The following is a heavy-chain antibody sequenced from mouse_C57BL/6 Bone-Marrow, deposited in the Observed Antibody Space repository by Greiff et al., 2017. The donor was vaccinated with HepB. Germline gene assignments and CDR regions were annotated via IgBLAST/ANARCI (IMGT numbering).Heavy chain of an antibody. V-gene: IGHV6-3*01. Sequence: EVKLVESGGGLVQPGGSMKLSCVASGFTFSNYWMNWVRQSPEKGLEWVAQIRLKSDNYATHYAESVKGRFTISRDGSKSSVYLQMNNLRAEDTGIYYCAVPIYYYGSSDYWGQGTTLTVSS. CDR3: AVPIYYYGSSDY. CDR1: GFTFSNYW. CDR2: IRLKSDNYAT. D-gene: IGHD1-1*01. J-gene: IGHJ2*01.